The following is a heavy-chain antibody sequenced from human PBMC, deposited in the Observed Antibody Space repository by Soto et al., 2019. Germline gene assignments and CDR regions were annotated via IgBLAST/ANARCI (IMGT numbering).Heavy chain of an antibody. CDR1: GDSVSSNSAA. CDR3: ARDNIGYYYDY. J-gene: IGHJ4*02. V-gene: IGHV6-1*01. Sequence: SQTLSLTCAISGDSVSSNSAAWNWISQSTSRGLECLGRTYYRSKRYNEYAVSVKSRISINPDTSKNQFSLQLNSVTPEDSSVYYCARDNIGYYYDYWGQGTLVTVSS. CDR2: TYYRSKRYN.